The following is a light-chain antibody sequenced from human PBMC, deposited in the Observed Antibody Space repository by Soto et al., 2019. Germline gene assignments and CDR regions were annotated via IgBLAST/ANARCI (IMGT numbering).Light chain of an antibody. CDR1: QSVLYSSNNKNY. V-gene: IGKV4-1*01. J-gene: IGKJ5*01. CDR2: WAS. Sequence: DIVMTQSPDSLAVSLGERATINCKSSQSVLYSSNNKNYLAWYQQKPGQPPNLLIYWASTRESGVPDRFSGSGSGTDFTLTISILQAEDVAVYYCKQYYSTPTFGQGTRLEIK. CDR3: KQYYSTPT.